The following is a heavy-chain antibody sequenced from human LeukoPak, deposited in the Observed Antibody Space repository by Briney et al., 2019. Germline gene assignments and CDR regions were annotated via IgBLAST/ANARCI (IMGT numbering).Heavy chain of an antibody. J-gene: IGHJ4*02. CDR2: ISIRSSSI. Sequence: GGSLRLSCAASGFTFSSYSMNWVRQAPGKGLEWVSYISIRSSSIYYVDSVKGRFTISRDNSRNTLYLQMNSLRAEDTAVYYCAKARRCGAYFCFDYWGQGTLVTVSS. V-gene: IGHV3-48*01. CDR1: GFTFSSYS. CDR3: AKARRCGAYFCFDY. D-gene: IGHD2/OR15-2a*01.